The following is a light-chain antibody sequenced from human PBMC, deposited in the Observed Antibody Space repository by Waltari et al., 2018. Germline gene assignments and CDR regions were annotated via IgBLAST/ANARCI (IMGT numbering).Light chain of an antibody. V-gene: IGLV3-19*01. Sequence: SSDLTQDPAVSVALGQTVRITCQGDILRTYYGNWCRQKPGQPPERVSYGKNNRPSGIPDRFSASSSGNTASLIITGAQAEDEADYYCSSRELSGHVVFGGGTRLTVL. CDR1: ILRTYY. CDR2: GKN. CDR3: SSRELSGHVV. J-gene: IGLJ2*01.